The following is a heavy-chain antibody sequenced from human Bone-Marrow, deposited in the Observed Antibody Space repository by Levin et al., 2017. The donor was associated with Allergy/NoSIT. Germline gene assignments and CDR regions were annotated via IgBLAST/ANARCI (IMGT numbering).Heavy chain of an antibody. CDR1: GGSINGFY. Sequence: SETLSLTCSVSGGSINGFYWTWIRQTPGKGLEWIGYISNSGTTYDNPSLNGRATISVEASKNIFSLKLMSVTAADTALYYCAGGYGAYTFRHWGQGSLVTVSS. CDR2: ISNSGTT. D-gene: IGHD3-22*01. J-gene: IGHJ4*02. V-gene: IGHV4-4*08. CDR3: AGGYGAYTFRH.